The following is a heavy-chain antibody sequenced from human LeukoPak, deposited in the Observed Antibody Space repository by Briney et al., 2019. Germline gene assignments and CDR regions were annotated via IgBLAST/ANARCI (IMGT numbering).Heavy chain of an antibody. CDR1: GASTSSSF. CDR3: ARQGGRELYFDY. V-gene: IGHV4-59*08. D-gene: IGHD1-26*01. CDR2: INYRGET. Sequence: SETLSLTCTVSGASTSSSFWSWIRQSPGKGLEWIGYINYRGETSQNPSLESRVSMSVDTSKNQISLQLTSVTAADTAVYYCARQGGRELYFDYWGQGTLVTVSS. J-gene: IGHJ4*02.